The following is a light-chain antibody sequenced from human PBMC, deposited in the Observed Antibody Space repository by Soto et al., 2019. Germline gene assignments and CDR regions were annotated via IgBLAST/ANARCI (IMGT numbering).Light chain of an antibody. Sequence: QSVLTQPASVSGSPGQSITISCTGTSSDVGGYDYASWCQQHPGKAPKLIIYDVSNRPSGVSNRFSGSKSGNTASLTISGFQAEDEADYYCCSYTSIGTLVFGGGTQLTVL. J-gene: IGLJ2*01. CDR3: CSYTSIGTLV. V-gene: IGLV2-14*01. CDR1: SSDVGGYDY. CDR2: DVS.